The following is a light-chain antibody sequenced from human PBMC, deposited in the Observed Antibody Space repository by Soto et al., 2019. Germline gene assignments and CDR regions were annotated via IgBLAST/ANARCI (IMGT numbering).Light chain of an antibody. V-gene: IGKV1-39*01. CDR1: QTINNY. CDR3: QESITAPLT. CDR2: AAS. J-gene: IGKJ4*01. Sequence: DIQMTQSPSSLSASVGDRVTITCRASQTINNYLNWYQQKPGKAPKLLIYAASSLRSGVPSRFSGSGSGTDFTLTISSLQAEDSATYFCQESITAPLTFGGGTKVEVK.